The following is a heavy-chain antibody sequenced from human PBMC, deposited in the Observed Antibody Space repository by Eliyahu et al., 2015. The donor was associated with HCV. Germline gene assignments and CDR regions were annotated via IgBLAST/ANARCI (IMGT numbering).Heavy chain of an antibody. D-gene: IGHD2-2*01. CDR2: IWYDGSNK. V-gene: IGHV3-33*01. CDR3: ARDSDIVVVPAAIPSYNWFDP. Sequence: VAVIWYDGSNKYYADSVKGRFTISRDNSKNTLYLQMNSLRAEDTAVYYCARDSDIVVVPAAIPSYNWFDPWGQGTLVTVSS. J-gene: IGHJ5*02.